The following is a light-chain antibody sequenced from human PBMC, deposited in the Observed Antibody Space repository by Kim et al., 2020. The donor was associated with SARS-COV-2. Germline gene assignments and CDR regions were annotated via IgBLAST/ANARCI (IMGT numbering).Light chain of an antibody. CDR2: QDS. V-gene: IGLV3-1*01. CDR1: KLGDKY. J-gene: IGLJ1*01. CDR3: QAWDSSTYYV. Sequence: VSPGQTASITCSGDKLGDKYACWYQQKPGQSPVLVIYQDSKRPSGIPKRFSGSNSGNTATLTISGTQAMDEADYYCQAWDSSTYYVFGTGTKVTVL.